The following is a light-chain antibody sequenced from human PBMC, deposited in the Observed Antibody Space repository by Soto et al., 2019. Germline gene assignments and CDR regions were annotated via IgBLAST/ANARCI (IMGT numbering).Light chain of an antibody. V-gene: IGKV1-39*01. CDR1: QSISSY. CDR3: QQGYSTPLT. CDR2: AAS. J-gene: IGKJ4*01. Sequence: DIQMPQSTSSLSASVGDRVTITCRASQSISSYLNWYQQKPGKAPKLLIYAASSLQSGVPSRFSGSGSGTDFTLTISSLQPEDFATYSCQQGYSTPLTFGGGTKVEIK.